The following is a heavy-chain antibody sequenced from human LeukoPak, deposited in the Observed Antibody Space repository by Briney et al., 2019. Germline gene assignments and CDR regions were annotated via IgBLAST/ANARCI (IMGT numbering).Heavy chain of an antibody. CDR3: ARASSGWYNWFDP. Sequence: SETLSLTCTVSGGSISSYYWSWIRQSPGKGLEWIGYIYYSGSTNSNPSLKSRVTISVDTSKNQFSLKLSSVTAADTAVYYCARASSGWYNWFDPWGQGTLVTVSS. V-gene: IGHV4-59*01. J-gene: IGHJ5*02. D-gene: IGHD6-19*01. CDR1: GGSISSYY. CDR2: IYYSGST.